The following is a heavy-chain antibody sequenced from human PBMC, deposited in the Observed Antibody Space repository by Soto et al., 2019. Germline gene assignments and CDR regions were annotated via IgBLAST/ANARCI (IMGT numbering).Heavy chain of an antibody. Sequence: GGSLRLSCAASGFTFSSYSMNWVRQAPGKGLEWVSSISSSSSYIYYADSVKGRFTISGDNAKNSLYLQMNSLRAGDTAVYYCARDPVLLWFGELTHPYYYYGMDVWGQGTTVTVSS. J-gene: IGHJ6*02. V-gene: IGHV3-21*01. CDR3: ARDPVLLWFGELTHPYYYYGMDV. CDR1: GFTFSSYS. CDR2: ISSSSSYI. D-gene: IGHD3-10*01.